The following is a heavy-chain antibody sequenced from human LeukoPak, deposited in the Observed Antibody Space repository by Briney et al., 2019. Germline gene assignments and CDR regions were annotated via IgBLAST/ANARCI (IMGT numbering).Heavy chain of an antibody. CDR3: ASAENGGYFDY. Sequence: GRSLRLSCAASGFTFSSYAMHWVRQAPGKGLEWVAVISYDGSNEYYADSVKGRFTISRDNSKNTLYLQMNSLRAEDTAVYYCASAENGGYFDYWGQGALVTVSS. CDR2: ISYDGSNE. D-gene: IGHD3-16*01. V-gene: IGHV3-30*04. CDR1: GFTFSSYA. J-gene: IGHJ4*02.